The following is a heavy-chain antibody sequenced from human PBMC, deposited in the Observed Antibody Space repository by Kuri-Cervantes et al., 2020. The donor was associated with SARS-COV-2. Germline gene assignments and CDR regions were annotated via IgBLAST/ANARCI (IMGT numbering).Heavy chain of an antibody. CDR2: INPNSGGT. CDR1: GYTFTEYY. CDR3: ARVEWLLPDY. V-gene: IGHV1-2*02. D-gene: IGHD3-22*01. J-gene: IGHJ4*02. Sequence: ASVKVSCKASGYTFTEYYIHWVRQAPGQGLEWMGWINPNSGGTNYAQKFQGRVTMTRDTSTSTVYMELSSLRSEDTAVYYCARVEWLLPDYWGQGTLVTVSS.